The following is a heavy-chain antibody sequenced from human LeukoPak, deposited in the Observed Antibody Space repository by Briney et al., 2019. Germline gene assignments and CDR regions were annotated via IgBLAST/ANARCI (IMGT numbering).Heavy chain of an antibody. D-gene: IGHD3-10*01. CDR2: ISSSGSTI. V-gene: IGHV3-11*01. CDR3: ARRGYYGSGSYYPYPYYFDY. J-gene: IGHJ4*02. Sequence: GGSLRLSCAASGFTFSDYYMSWIGQAPGKGLEWVSYISSSGSTIYYADSVKGPFTISRDNAKNSLYLQMNSLRAEDTAVYYCARRGYYGSGSYYPYPYYFDYWGQGTLVTVSS. CDR1: GFTFSDYY.